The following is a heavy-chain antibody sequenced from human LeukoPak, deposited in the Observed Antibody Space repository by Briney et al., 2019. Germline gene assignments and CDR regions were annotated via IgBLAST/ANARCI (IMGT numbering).Heavy chain of an antibody. V-gene: IGHV4-59*01. J-gene: IGHJ4*02. Sequence: SETLSLTCTVSGGSISSYYWSWIRQPPGKGLEWIGYIYYSGSTNYNPSLKSRVTISVDTSKNQFSLELSSVTAADTAVYYCARGGGSTNDYWGQGTLVTVSS. CDR1: GGSISSYY. CDR3: ARGGGSTNDY. CDR2: IYYSGST. D-gene: IGHD1/OR15-1a*01.